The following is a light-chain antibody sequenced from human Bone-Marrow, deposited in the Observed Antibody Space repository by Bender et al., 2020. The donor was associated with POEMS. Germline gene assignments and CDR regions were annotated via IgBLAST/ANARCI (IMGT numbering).Light chain of an antibody. CDR1: SSDIGRYEY. Sequence: QSALTQPASVSASLGQSITISCIGTSSDIGRYEYVSWYQQHPGKAPKLMIYEGSKRPSGVSDRFSGSKSGNTASLTISGLQAEDEADYHCCSYAGDGTFVFGTGTKVTVL. CDR3: CSYAGDGTFV. J-gene: IGLJ1*01. V-gene: IGLV2-23*01. CDR2: EGS.